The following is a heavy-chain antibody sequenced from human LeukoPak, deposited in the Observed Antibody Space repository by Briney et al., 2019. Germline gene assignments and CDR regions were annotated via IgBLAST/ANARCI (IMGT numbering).Heavy chain of an antibody. Sequence: SETLSLTCTVSGGSISSYYWSWIRQPAGKGLEWIGRIYTSGSTNYNPSLKSRVTMSVDTSKSQFSLKLSSVTAADTAVYYCAGEFDYYYDSSGYYGTFDYWGQGTLVTVSS. CDR1: GGSISSYY. CDR3: AGEFDYYYDSSGYYGTFDY. D-gene: IGHD3-22*01. J-gene: IGHJ4*02. CDR2: IYTSGST. V-gene: IGHV4-4*07.